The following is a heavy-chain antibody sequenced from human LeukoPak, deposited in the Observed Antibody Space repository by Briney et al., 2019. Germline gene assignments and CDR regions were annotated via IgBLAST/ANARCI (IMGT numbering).Heavy chain of an antibody. D-gene: IGHD6-19*01. CDR3: AREGSSGWFPH. CDR1: GFTFSSYG. Sequence: GGSLRLSCAASGFTFSSYGMHWVRQAPGKGLEWVAVIWYDGSNKFHADSVKGRFTISRDNSKNILYLQMDTLRPEDTAIYYCAREGSSGWFPHWGQGTLVTVSS. J-gene: IGHJ4*02. CDR2: IWYDGSNK. V-gene: IGHV3-33*01.